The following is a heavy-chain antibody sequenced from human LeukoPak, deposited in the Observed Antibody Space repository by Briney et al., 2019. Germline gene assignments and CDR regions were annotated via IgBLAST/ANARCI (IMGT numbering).Heavy chain of an antibody. CDR1: GFTFNSHG. J-gene: IGHJ6*03. V-gene: IGHV3-30*02. Sequence: PGGSLRLSCAASGFTFNSHGMHWVRQAPGKGLERVAFIRYDGSDKYYADSVKGRLTISRDNSKNTLYLQMSSLRAEDTAVYYCAKGSYYCSSSSCPQYYYYMDVWGKGTTVTVSS. D-gene: IGHD2-2*01. CDR3: AKGSYYCSSSSCPQYYYYMDV. CDR2: IRYDGSDK.